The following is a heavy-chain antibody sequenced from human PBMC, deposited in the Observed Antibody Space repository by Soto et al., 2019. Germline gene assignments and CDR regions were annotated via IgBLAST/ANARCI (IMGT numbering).Heavy chain of an antibody. CDR3: ARDQGYYDSSGYAHFDY. CDR2: IIPIFGTA. D-gene: IGHD3-22*01. CDR1: EGTFSSYA. V-gene: IGHV1-69*01. Sequence: QVQLVQSGAEVKKPGSSVKVSCKASEGTFSSYAISWVRQAPGQGLEWMGGIIPIFGTANYAQKFQGRVTITADESTSTAYMELSSLRSEDTAVYYCARDQGYYDSSGYAHFDYWGQRTLVTVSS. J-gene: IGHJ4*02.